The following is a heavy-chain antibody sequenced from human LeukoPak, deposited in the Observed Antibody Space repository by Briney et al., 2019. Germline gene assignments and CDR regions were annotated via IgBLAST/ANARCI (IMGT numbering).Heavy chain of an antibody. D-gene: IGHD2-15*01. CDR3: ARQDCSSGSCLSYYGMDV. V-gene: IGHV5-51*01. J-gene: IGHJ6*02. Sequence: GESLKISCKGSGYSFTSYWIGWVRQMPGKGLEWMGIIYPGDSDTRYSPSFQGQVTISADKSISTAYLQWSSLKASDTAMYYCARQDCSSGSCLSYYGMDVWGQGTTVAVSS. CDR1: GYSFTSYW. CDR2: IYPGDSDT.